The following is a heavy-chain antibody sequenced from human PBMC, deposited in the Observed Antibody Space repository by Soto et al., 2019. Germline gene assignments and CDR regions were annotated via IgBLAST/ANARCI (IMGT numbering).Heavy chain of an antibody. CDR2: INHSGST. J-gene: IGHJ4*02. CDR3: ARVQDYYDSSGYYLDY. CDR1: GGSFSGYY. Sequence: PSETLSLTCAVYGGSFSGYYWSWIRQPPGKGLEWIGEINHSGSTNYNPSLKSRVTTSVDTSKNQFSLKLSSVTAADTAVYYCARVQDYYDSSGYYLDYWGQGTLVTVSS. D-gene: IGHD3-22*01. V-gene: IGHV4-34*01.